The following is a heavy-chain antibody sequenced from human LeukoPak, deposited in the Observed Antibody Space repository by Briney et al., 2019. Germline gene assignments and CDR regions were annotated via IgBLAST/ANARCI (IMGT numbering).Heavy chain of an antibody. Sequence: SETLSLTCTVSGDSVSNGNYYRSWLRQPPGKALEWIGYIYYTGKTYYNPSLEGRVTILVDTSRNHFSVKLSSVTAADTAVYYCARSQNYYGSGDYWSQGTLVTVSS. CDR1: GDSVSNGNYY. CDR2: IYYTGKT. V-gene: IGHV4-61*03. D-gene: IGHD3-10*01. CDR3: ARSQNYYGSGDY. J-gene: IGHJ4*02.